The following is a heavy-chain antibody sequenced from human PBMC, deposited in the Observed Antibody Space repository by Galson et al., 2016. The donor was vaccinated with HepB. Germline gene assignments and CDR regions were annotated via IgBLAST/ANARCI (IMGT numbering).Heavy chain of an antibody. CDR2: ISSSGTTL. CDR3: AREPVRLDDLLTGPPKNPDY. D-gene: IGHD3-9*01. Sequence: SLRLSCAASGFTFSSYGMHWVRQAPGKGLEWVSYISSSGTTLYYADSVKGRFTISRDNAKNSLYLQMNSLRAEDTAVYYCAREPVRLDDLLTGPPKNPDYWGRGALVTVAS. J-gene: IGHJ4*02. V-gene: IGHV3-48*03. CDR1: GFTFSSYG.